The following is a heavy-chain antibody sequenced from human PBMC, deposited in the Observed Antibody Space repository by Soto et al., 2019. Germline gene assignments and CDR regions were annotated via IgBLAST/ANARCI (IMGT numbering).Heavy chain of an antibody. CDR3: AKDRDGAAAGPTKFYGMDV. J-gene: IGHJ6*02. Sequence: EVQLLESGGGLVQPGGSLEPSCAASGFTFSSNARGWFRQAPGKGREWVSVISGSGDSTYYADSVRGRFTISRDNSKNTLYLQMNSLRAEDTAVYYCAKDRDGAAAGPTKFYGMDVWGQGTTVTVSS. V-gene: IGHV3-23*01. D-gene: IGHD6-13*01. CDR2: ISGSGDST. CDR1: GFTFSSNA.